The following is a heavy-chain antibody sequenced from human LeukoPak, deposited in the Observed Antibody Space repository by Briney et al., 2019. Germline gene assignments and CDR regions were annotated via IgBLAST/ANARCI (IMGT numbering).Heavy chain of an antibody. Sequence: PGGSLRLSCVTSGFTLSTYWSWIRQPPGKGLEWIGYIYYSGSTNYNPSLKSRVTISVDTSKNQFSLKLSSVTAADTAVYYCAGHLTGDYFDYWGQGTLVTVSS. CDR2: IYYSGST. J-gene: IGHJ4*02. CDR3: AGHLTGDYFDY. V-gene: IGHV4-59*08. D-gene: IGHD1-14*01. CDR1: GFTLSTY.